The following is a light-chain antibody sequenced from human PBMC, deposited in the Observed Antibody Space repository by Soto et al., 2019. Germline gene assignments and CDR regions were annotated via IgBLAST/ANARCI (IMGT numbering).Light chain of an antibody. CDR1: QSVSSS. J-gene: IGKJ4*01. CDR2: DAS. CDR3: QQRSNWLT. V-gene: IGKV3-11*01. Sequence: EIVLTQSPATLSLSPGERATLSCRASQSVSSSLAWYQQKPGHAPRLLIYDASNRATGIPARFSGSGSGTDFTLTISSLEPEDFSVYYCQQRSNWLTFGGGTKVEIK.